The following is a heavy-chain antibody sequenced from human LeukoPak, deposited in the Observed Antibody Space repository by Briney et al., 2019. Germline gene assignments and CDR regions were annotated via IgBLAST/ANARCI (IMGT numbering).Heavy chain of an antibody. CDR1: GFTFSSSV. D-gene: IGHD3-3*01. CDR2: IKHDGSEK. Sequence: GGSLRLSCVGSGFTFSSSVMSWVRQAPGKGLEWVASIKHDGSEKYYVDSVRGRFTISRDNTMNSLYLQMSSLRAEDTAVYYCATDRGWRTSGYYLYYFEYWGQGTLVTFSS. J-gene: IGHJ4*02. V-gene: IGHV3-7*01. CDR3: ATDRGWRTSGYYLYYFEY.